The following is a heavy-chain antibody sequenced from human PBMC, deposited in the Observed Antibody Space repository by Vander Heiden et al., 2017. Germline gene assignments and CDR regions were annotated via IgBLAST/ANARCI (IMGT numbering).Heavy chain of an antibody. CDR3: ARARGDNYYYYGMDV. CDR2: IWYDGSNK. Sequence: QVQLVESGGGVVQPGRSLRLSCAASGFTFSSYGMHWVRQAPGKGREGVAVIWYDGSNKYYADSVKGRFTISRDNSKNTLYLQMNSLRAEDTAVYYCARARGDNYYYYGMDVWGQGTTVTVSS. CDR1: GFTFSSYG. V-gene: IGHV3-33*01. D-gene: IGHD3-10*01. J-gene: IGHJ6*02.